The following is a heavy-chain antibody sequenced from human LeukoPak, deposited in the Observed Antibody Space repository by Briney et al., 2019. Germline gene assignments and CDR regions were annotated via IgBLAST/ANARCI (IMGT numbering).Heavy chain of an antibody. CDR3: AAPRDSSGYYYFDY. V-gene: IGHV1-58*01. D-gene: IGHD3-22*01. J-gene: IGHJ4*02. CDR2: IVVGSGNT. CDR1: GFTFTSSA. Sequence: SVKVSCKASGFTFTSSAVQWVRQARGQRLEWIGWIVVGSGNTNCAQKFQERVTITRDMSTSTAYMELSSLRSEDTAVYYCAAPRDSSGYYYFDYWGQGTLVTVSS.